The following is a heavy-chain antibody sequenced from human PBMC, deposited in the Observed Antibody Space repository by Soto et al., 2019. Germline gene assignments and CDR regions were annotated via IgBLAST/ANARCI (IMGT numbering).Heavy chain of an antibody. V-gene: IGHV4-61*01. CDR3: ARVTLPSVAVADVYYLDY. D-gene: IGHD6-19*01. Sequence: KPSETLALTCTMSGGSVRIGLYDWSWIRQPPGKGLEWIGYVFYSGSTRYNPSLNSRVTISVDTSKNQFSLKLTSVTAADTAMYYCARVTLPSVAVADVYYLDYWGQGTMVTVSS. CDR1: GGSVRIGLYD. CDR2: VFYSGST. J-gene: IGHJ4*02.